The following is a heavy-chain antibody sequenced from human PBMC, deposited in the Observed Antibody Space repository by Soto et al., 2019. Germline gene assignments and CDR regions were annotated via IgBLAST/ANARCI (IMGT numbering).Heavy chain of an antibody. CDR3: ARRPRDDAFDI. CDR1: GYSFTRYW. D-gene: IGHD6-6*01. Sequence: GGALKISWKGPGYSFTRYWIGWVRQMPGKGVEWVGVIYPGDSHTRYRPPFQGHVTISADKSLSTAYLPWSSLTASDTAMYYCARRPRDDAFDIWGQGTMVTVSS. J-gene: IGHJ3*02. V-gene: IGHV5-51*01. CDR2: IYPGDSHT.